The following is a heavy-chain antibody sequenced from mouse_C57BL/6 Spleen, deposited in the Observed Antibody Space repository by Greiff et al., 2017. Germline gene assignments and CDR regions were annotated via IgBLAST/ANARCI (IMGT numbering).Heavy chain of an antibody. V-gene: IGHV1-62-2*01. Sequence: VQLQQSGAELVKPGASVKLSCKASGYTFTEYTIHWVKQRSGQGLEWIGWFYPGSGSIKYNEKFKDKATLTADKSSSTVYMELSRLTSEDSAVYFCARREEGYYGSSPWYFDGWGTGTTVTVSS. CDR1: GYTFTEYT. CDR3: ARREEGYYGSSPWYFDG. J-gene: IGHJ1*03. D-gene: IGHD1-1*01. CDR2: FYPGSGSI.